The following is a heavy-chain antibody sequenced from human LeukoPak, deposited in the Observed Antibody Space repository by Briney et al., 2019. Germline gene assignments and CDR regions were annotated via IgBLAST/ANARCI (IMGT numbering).Heavy chain of an antibody. V-gene: IGHV1-69*04. J-gene: IGHJ6*02. D-gene: IGHD6-6*01. CDR2: ITPFFGVA. CDR3: ARDTDEEYSSSSDGLAV. Sequence: SVKVSCKASGGNFGNYVIHWVRQAPGQGLEWMGRITPFFGVANYAQTFQDRVTFTADKITNTAYMQISSLKSEDTAVYFCARDTDEEYSSSSDGLAVWGQGTTVTVSS. CDR1: GGNFGNYV.